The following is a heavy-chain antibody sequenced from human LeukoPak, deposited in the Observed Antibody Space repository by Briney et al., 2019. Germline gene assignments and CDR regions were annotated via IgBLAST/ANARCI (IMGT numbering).Heavy chain of an antibody. CDR3: ARRRYYGYTGYFDY. CDR2: TYYRSKWYN. D-gene: IGHD3-22*01. J-gene: IGHJ4*02. CDR1: GDSVSSNSAA. V-gene: IGHV6-1*01. Sequence: PSQTLSLTCDISGDSVSSNSAAWNWIRQSPSRGLEWLGRTYYRSKWYNDYAISVKSRMTINADTSKNQFSLQLNSVTPEDTAVYYCARRRYYGYTGYFDYWGQGTPVTVSS.